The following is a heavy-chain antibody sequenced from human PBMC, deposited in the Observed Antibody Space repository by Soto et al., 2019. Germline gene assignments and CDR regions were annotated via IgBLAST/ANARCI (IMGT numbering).Heavy chain of an antibody. CDR1: GFTVSSNY. CDR2: IYSGGST. CDR3: ARDGREGPVRNYFDY. D-gene: IGHD3-10*01. V-gene: IGHV3-66*01. J-gene: IGHJ4*02. Sequence: EVQLVESGGGLVQPGGSLRLSCAASGFTVSSNYMSWVRQSPGKGLEWVSVIYSGGSTYYADSVKGRFTISRDNSKNTLYLQMNSLRAEDTAVYYCARDGREGPVRNYFDYWGQGTLVTVSS.